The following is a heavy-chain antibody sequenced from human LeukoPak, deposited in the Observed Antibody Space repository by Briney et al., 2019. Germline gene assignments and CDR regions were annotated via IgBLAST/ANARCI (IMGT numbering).Heavy chain of an antibody. CDR3: ARGGDYRFDY. D-gene: IGHD4-17*01. Sequence: PSGTLSLTCAVSGGSISSGSWWGWIRQPPGKGLEWNGEIHHSGSTNYNPSLKSRVTLSVDKSKNQLSLRLTSVTAADTAVYYCARGGDYRFDYWGQGTLVTVSS. CDR1: GGSISSGSW. V-gene: IGHV4-4*02. CDR2: IHHSGST. J-gene: IGHJ4*02.